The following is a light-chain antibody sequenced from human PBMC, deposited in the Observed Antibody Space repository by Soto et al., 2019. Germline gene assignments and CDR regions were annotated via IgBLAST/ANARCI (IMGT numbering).Light chain of an antibody. CDR2: SAS. V-gene: IGKV1-17*01. Sequence: DIQMTQSPSSLSASLGYRVSITCRASQDIRDDLGWYQQKPGKAPKLLIYSASNLLRGVPSRFSGSGSGTEFTLTISSLQPEDFATYYCLQHHTYSLTFGGGTKVEVK. CDR1: QDIRDD. J-gene: IGKJ4*01. CDR3: LQHHTYSLT.